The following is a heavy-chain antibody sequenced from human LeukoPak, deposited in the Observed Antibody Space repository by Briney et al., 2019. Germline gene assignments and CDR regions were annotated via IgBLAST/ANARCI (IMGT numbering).Heavy chain of an antibody. CDR2: ISYDGSNK. V-gene: IGHV3-30-3*01. CDR1: GFTFSSYA. Sequence: PGGSLRLSCAASGFTFSSYAMHWVRQAPGKGPEWVAVISYDGSNKYYADSVKGRFTISRDNSKNTLYLQMNSLRAEDTAVYYCARELPFDYWGQGTLVTVSS. CDR3: ARELPFDY. J-gene: IGHJ4*02. D-gene: IGHD2-15*01.